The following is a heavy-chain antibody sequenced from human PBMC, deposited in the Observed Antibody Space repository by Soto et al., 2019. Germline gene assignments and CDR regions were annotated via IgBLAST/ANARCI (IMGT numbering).Heavy chain of an antibody. J-gene: IGHJ3*01. D-gene: IGHD3-22*01. CDR2: IGIGSSTK. CDR3: ARDQLYYNDISGRPLNAFDV. CDR1: GFTFRNYG. V-gene: IGHV3-48*01. Sequence: GGSLRLSCAASGFTFRNYGMNWVRQAPWKGLEGVSYIGIGSSTKYYADSVKGRFTISRDNAKNSLYLQMNSLRAEDTAVYYCARDQLYYNDISGRPLNAFDVWGQGTMVTVSS.